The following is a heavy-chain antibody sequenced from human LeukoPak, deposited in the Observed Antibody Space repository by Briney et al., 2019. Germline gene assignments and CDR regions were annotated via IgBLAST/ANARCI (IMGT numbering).Heavy chain of an antibody. CDR3: AKEHYGSGMTTFDY. V-gene: IGHV3-23*01. CDR2: ISGSGGNT. Sequence: GGSLGLPCAASGFTFSSYAMTWVRQAPGKGLEWVSGISGSGGNTYYPDSVRGRFTISRDNSKNTLSLQMNSLRAEDTAVYYCAKEHYGSGMTTFDYWGQGTLVTVSS. CDR1: GFTFSSYA. J-gene: IGHJ4*02. D-gene: IGHD3-10*01.